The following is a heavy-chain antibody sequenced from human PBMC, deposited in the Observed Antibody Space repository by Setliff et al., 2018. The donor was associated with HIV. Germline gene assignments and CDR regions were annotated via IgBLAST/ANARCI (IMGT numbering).Heavy chain of an antibody. Sequence: ASVKVSCKASGYSFTGYHMHWVRQAPGQGLEWMGWINPNSGGTNYAQKFQGRVTLTSDTSINTAYMELSGLRSDDTAMYFCARQLSNSLDYWGQGTLVTVSS. CDR3: ARQLSNSLDY. CDR1: GYSFTGYH. CDR2: INPNSGGT. D-gene: IGHD7-27*01. J-gene: IGHJ4*02. V-gene: IGHV1-2*02.